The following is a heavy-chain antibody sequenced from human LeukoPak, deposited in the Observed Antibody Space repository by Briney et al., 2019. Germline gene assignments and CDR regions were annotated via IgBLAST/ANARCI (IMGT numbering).Heavy chain of an antibody. CDR2: INPNSGGT. CDR3: ATSVASDGGYYTKDVFAI. D-gene: IGHD3-3*01. CDR1: GYTFTGYY. J-gene: IGHJ3*02. Sequence: ASVKVSCKASGYTFTGYYMHWVRQAPGQGLEWMGWINPNSGGTNYAQKFQGRVTMTRDTSISTAYTELSSLRSEDTAVYYCATSVASDGGYYTKDVFAIWGQGTMVTVSS. V-gene: IGHV1-2*02.